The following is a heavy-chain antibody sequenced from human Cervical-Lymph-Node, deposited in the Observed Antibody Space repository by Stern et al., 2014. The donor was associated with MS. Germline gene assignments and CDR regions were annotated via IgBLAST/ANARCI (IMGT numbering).Heavy chain of an antibody. Sequence: ESGPPLVKPTQTLTLTCTVSGFSLSSNGVRLARIRPPPGKALEALALFYWDDDKRYSPSLNNRLTITKDTSKNQVVLTMTNMDPVDTGTYYCAHQYYFDSSGFLGYWGQGTLVTVSS. CDR2: FYWDDDK. D-gene: IGHD3-22*01. CDR3: AHQYYFDSSGFLGY. CDR1: GFSLSSNGVR. J-gene: IGHJ4*02. V-gene: IGHV2-5*02.